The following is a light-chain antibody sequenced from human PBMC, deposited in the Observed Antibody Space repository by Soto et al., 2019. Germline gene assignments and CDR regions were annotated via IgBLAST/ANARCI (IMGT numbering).Light chain of an antibody. Sequence: QSALTQPPSASGSPGQSVTISCTGTSSDVGGYNYVSWYQQHPGKAPKLMIYEVSKRPSGVPDRFSGSKSGNTASLTVSGLQAEDEADYYCSSYAGSNTPVVFGGGIKVTVL. V-gene: IGLV2-8*01. J-gene: IGLJ2*01. CDR3: SSYAGSNTPVV. CDR1: SSDVGGYNY. CDR2: EVS.